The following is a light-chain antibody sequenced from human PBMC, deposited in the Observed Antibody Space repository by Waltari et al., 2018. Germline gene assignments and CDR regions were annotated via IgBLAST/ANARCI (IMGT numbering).Light chain of an antibody. CDR2: RSD. CDR1: ASNIGNNL. V-gene: IGLV1-44*01. CDR3: AAWDDRLNGRWV. J-gene: IGLJ3*02. Sequence: QYVLTQPPSVSGTPGQRVTISCSGSASNIGNNLVNWYQQFPGKAPKLLLSRSDHRPAGAPDRFAGSNAGTSASRAISGRQSDDEADYYCAAWDDRLNGRWVFGGGTKVAVL.